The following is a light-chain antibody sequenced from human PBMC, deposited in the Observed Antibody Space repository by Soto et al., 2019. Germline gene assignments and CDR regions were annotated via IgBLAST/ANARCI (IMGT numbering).Light chain of an antibody. CDR3: QQYSGSWV. CDR1: QSIRSW. J-gene: IGKJ1*01. CDR2: KAS. V-gene: IGKV1-5*03. Sequence: DIQMTQSPSTLSASVGDSLTITCRASQSIRSWLAWYQQKPGNAPKLLIYKASILESGVPSRFSGSGSGTEFTLTITSLQRDDSATYYCQQYSGSWVFGQGTKVEIK.